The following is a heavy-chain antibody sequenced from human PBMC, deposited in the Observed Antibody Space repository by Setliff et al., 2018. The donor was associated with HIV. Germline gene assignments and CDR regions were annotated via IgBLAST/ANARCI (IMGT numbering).Heavy chain of an antibody. J-gene: IGHJ4*02. CDR2: IYYTGFA. CDR1: GDSISSGSYF. D-gene: IGHD1-1*01. Sequence: SETLSLTCSVSGDSISSGSYFWGWIRQTPGKGLEWIGNIYYTGFAYYNPSLKSRVTISLDTSKTHFFLNLTAVTDADTAVYFCTREGRGDPAMATTRIDYWGQGKLVTVSS. V-gene: IGHV4-39*02. CDR3: TREGRGDPAMATTRIDY.